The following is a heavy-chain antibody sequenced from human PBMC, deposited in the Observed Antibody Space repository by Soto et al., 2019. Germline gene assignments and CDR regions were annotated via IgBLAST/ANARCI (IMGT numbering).Heavy chain of an antibody. V-gene: IGHV3-11*01. Sequence: GGSLRLSCAASGFTFSDYYMSWTRQAPGKGLEWVSYISSSGSTIYYADSVKGRFTISRDNAKNSLYLQMNSLRAEDTAVYYCARDFPSGKYYDFWSGPKHGMDVWGQGTTVTVSS. CDR1: GFTFSDYY. CDR3: ARDFPSGKYYDFWSGPKHGMDV. CDR2: ISSSGSTI. D-gene: IGHD3-3*01. J-gene: IGHJ6*02.